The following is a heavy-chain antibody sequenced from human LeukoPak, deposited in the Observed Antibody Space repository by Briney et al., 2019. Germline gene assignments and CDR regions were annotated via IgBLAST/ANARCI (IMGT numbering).Heavy chain of an antibody. D-gene: IGHD2-2*01. CDR3: AKDPWVCSSTSCRWFDP. V-gene: IGHV3-23*01. Sequence: GGSPRLSCAASGFTFSSYAMSWVRQAPGKGLEWVSAISGSGGSTYYADSVKGRFTISRDNSKNTLYLQMNSLRAEDTAVHYCAKDPWVCSSTSCRWFDPWGQGTLVTVSS. CDR1: GFTFSSYA. CDR2: ISGSGGST. J-gene: IGHJ5*02.